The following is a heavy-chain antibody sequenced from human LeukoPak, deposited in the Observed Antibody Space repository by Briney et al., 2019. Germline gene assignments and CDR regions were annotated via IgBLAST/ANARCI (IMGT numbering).Heavy chain of an antibody. D-gene: IGHD6-19*01. CDR3: AGYSSGWYREFAFDI. V-gene: IGHV3-21*01. Sequence: PGGSLRLSCAASGFTFSSYSMNWVRQAPGKGLEWVSSISSSSSYIYYADSVKGRFTISRDNAKNSLYLQMNSLRAEDTAVYYCAGYSSGWYREFAFDIWGQGTMVTVSS. CDR1: GFTFSSYS. CDR2: ISSSSSYI. J-gene: IGHJ3*02.